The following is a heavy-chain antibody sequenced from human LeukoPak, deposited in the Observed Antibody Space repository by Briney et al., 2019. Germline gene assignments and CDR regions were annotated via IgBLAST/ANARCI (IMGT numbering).Heavy chain of an antibody. D-gene: IGHD3-9*01. CDR3: AKDGLNYDISYYYYMDV. Sequence: GGSLRLSCAASGFTFDDYAMHWVRQAPGKGLEWVPLISWDGGSTYYADSVKGRFTISRDNSKNSLYLQMNSLRAEDTALYYCAKDGLNYDISYYYYMDVWGKGTTVTVSS. V-gene: IGHV3-43D*03. CDR2: ISWDGGST. J-gene: IGHJ6*03. CDR1: GFTFDDYA.